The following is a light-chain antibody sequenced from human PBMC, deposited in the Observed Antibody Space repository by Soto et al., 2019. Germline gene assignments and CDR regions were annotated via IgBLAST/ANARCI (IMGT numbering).Light chain of an antibody. CDR2: GAS. V-gene: IGKV1-5*03. J-gene: IGKJ1*01. CDR1: QSIRNW. Sequence: DIQMTQSPSTLSASVGDRVTISCRASQSIRNWLAWYQQKPGRPPRLLIYGASTMESGVPSRFSGSGSGTEFTLTISSLQPDDFATYYCQQYNTYLWTFGQGTRVDI. CDR3: QQYNTYLWT.